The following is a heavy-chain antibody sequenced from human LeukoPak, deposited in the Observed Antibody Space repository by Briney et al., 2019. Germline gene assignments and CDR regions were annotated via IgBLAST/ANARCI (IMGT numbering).Heavy chain of an antibody. D-gene: IGHD6-13*01. CDR1: GFTFSSYW. Sequence: GGSLRLSCVASGFTFSSYWMSWVRQTPGKGLEWVANIKQEGSARYYVDSVTGRFTISRDNAMNSLYLQMNSLRVEDTAVYYCARDPGIAAAGTVGYFDSWGQGILVTVSS. J-gene: IGHJ4*02. CDR3: ARDPGIAAAGTVGYFDS. V-gene: IGHV3-7*01. CDR2: IKQEGSAR.